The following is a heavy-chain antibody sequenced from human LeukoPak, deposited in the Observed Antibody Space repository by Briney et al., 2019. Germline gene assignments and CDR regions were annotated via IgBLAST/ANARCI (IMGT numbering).Heavy chain of an antibody. Sequence: SETLSLTCAVYCVSFSGYYWSWIRQPPGKGLEWMGEINHSGSTNYNPSLKSRVTISVDTSKNQFSLKLSSVTDAATAVYYCAGPYDSSGYPLRYVWGKGTTVTVSS. CDR1: CVSFSGYY. J-gene: IGHJ6*04. CDR2: INHSGST. D-gene: IGHD3-22*01. V-gene: IGHV4-34*01. CDR3: AGPYDSSGYPLRYV.